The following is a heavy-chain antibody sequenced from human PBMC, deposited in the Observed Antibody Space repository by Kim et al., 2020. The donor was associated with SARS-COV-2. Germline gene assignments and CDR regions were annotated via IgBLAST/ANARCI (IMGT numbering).Heavy chain of an antibody. CDR3: ARDFLVRGVISI. J-gene: IGHJ4*02. V-gene: IGHV1-18*01. D-gene: IGHD3-10*01. Sequence: NYAQKLQGRVTMTTDTSTSTAYMELRSLRSDDTAVYYCARDFLVRGVISIWGQGTLVTVSS.